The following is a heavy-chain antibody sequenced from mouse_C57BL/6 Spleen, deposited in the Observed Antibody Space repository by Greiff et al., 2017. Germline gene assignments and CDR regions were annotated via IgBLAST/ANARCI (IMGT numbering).Heavy chain of an antibody. CDR1: GFNIKDYY. Sequence: VQLQQSGAELVRPGASVKLSCTASGFNIKDYYMHWVKQRPEQGLEWIGRIDPEDGDTEYAPKFQGKATMTADTSSNTAYLQLSSLTSEDTAVDYCTTSGNHGYFDVWGTGTTVTVSS. V-gene: IGHV14-1*01. CDR3: TTSGNHGYFDV. J-gene: IGHJ1*03. D-gene: IGHD1-3*01. CDR2: IDPEDGDT.